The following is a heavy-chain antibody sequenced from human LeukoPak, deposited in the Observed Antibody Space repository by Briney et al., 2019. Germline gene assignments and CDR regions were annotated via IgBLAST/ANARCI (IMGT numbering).Heavy chain of an antibody. V-gene: IGHV3-21*01. CDR3: ARDPFIDYGGNPVGSFDY. D-gene: IGHD4-23*01. Sequence: GGSLRLSCAASGFTFSSYSMNWVRQAPGKGLEWVSSISSSSSYIYYADSVKGRFTISRDNAKNSLYLQMNSLRAEDTAVYYCARDPFIDYGGNPVGSFDYWGQGTLVTVSS. CDR2: ISSSSSYI. J-gene: IGHJ4*02. CDR1: GFTFSSYS.